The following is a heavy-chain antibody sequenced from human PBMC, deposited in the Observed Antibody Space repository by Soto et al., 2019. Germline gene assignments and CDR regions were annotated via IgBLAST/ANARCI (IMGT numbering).Heavy chain of an antibody. CDR3: ARSPPGVAGRYYFDF. V-gene: IGHV3-33*01. CDR2: IWYDGSNK. Sequence: QVQLVESGGGVVQPGRSLRLSCSSSGFAFSIYGMHWVRQTPGKGLEWVALIWYDGSNKYYADSVKGRFTISRDESKNTLYLQMHSLRVEDTAVYFCARSPPGVAGRYYFDFWGQGTLVTVSS. CDR1: GFAFSIYG. D-gene: IGHD6-6*01. J-gene: IGHJ4*02.